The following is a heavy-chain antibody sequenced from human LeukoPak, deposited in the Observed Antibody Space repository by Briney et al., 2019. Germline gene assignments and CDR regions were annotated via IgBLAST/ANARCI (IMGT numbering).Heavy chain of an antibody. V-gene: IGHV3-53*01. Sequence: GGSLRLSCAASGFSVNNNYMDWVRQAPGKGLEWVSEIYNFGTTYYADSVKGRFTISRDSSRNTMYLQMSSLRAEDTAVYYCAGGPYYGSGSRPGYLNHWGLGTLVTVSS. D-gene: IGHD3-10*01. CDR1: GFSVNNNY. CDR2: IYNFGTT. CDR3: AGGPYYGSGSRPGYLNH. J-gene: IGHJ4*02.